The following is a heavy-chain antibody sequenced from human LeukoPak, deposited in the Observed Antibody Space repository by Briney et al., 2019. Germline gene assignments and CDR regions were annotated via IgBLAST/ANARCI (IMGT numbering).Heavy chain of an antibody. D-gene: IGHD6-13*01. J-gene: IGHJ5*02. CDR2: INHSGST. CDR3: ARGWVSRLYSSSFWRWFDP. V-gene: IGHV4-34*01. Sequence: PSETLSLTCAVYGGSFSGYYWSWIRQPPGKGLEWIGEINHSGSTNYNPSLKSRVTISVDTSKNQFSLKLSSVTAADTAVYYCARGWVSRLYSSSFWRWFDPWGQGTLVTVSS. CDR1: GGSFSGYY.